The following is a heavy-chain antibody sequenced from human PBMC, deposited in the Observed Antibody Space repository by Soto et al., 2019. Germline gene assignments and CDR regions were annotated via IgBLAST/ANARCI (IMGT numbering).Heavy chain of an antibody. J-gene: IGHJ6*02. V-gene: IGHV3-30*18. CDR3: AKDLEGYCTTTSCYTYFGLDV. Sequence: GGSLRLSCAASGFTFSSCVMHWVRQAPGKGLEWVAVISYDGSNKYYADSVKGRFTISRDNSKHTLYLQMNSLRPEDTAVYYCAKDLEGYCTTTSCYTYFGLDVWGQGTTVTGSS. CDR2: ISYDGSNK. D-gene: IGHD2-2*01. CDR1: GFTFSSCV.